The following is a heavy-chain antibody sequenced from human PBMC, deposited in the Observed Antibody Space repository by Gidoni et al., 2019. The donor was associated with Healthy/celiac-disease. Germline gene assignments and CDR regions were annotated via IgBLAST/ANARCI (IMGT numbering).Heavy chain of an antibody. V-gene: IGHV3-30*03. CDR1: GFPFSSYG. D-gene: IGHD6-13*01. CDR2: ISYDGSNK. J-gene: IGHJ4*02. CDR3: ARDKGIAAIDY. Sequence: QVQLVESGGGVVQPGRSLRLSCAASGFPFSSYGMHWVRQAPGKGLEWVAVISYDGSNKYYADSVKGRFTISRDNSKNTLYLQMNSLRAEDTAVYYCARDKGIAAIDYWGQGTLVTVSS.